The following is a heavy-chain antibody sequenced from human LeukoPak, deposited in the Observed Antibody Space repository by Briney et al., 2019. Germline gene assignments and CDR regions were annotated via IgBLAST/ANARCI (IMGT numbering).Heavy chain of an antibody. CDR1: GDSISSSNW. CDR3: ARTGRSTFDL. D-gene: IGHD5/OR15-5a*01. V-gene: IGHV4-4*02. J-gene: IGHJ5*02. Sequence: SGTLSLTCTVSGDSISSSNWWSWVRQPPGKGLEWIGEINHSGSTNYNPSLKSRVTISVDKSKNQLSLKLNSVAAADTAVYYYARTGRSTFDLWGQGTLVTVSS. CDR2: INHSGST.